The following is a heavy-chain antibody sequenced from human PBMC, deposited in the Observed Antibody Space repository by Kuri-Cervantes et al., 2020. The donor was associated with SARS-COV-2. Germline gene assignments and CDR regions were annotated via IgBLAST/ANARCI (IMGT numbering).Heavy chain of an antibody. Sequence: ASVKVSCKVSGYTFTSYDINWVRQATGQGLEWMGWMNPNSGNTGYAQKFQGRVTITRNTSISTAYMELSSLRSEDTAVYYCAREGYCSSTSCSQGGPYAFDIWGQGTMVTVSS. CDR1: GYTFTSYD. V-gene: IGHV1-8*03. J-gene: IGHJ3*02. CDR3: AREGYCSSTSCSQGGPYAFDI. D-gene: IGHD2-2*01. CDR2: MNPNSGNT.